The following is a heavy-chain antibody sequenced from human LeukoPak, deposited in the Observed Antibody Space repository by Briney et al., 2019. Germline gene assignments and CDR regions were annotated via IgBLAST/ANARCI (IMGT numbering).Heavy chain of an antibody. CDR1: GYTFRDYG. D-gene: IGHD1-26*01. CDR3: ASHLRRGSYWGDDY. V-gene: IGHV3-30*02. Sequence: PRGSLRLSCAASGYTFRDYGIHWVRQAPGKGLEWVAFIRYDGSNKYYADSVKGRFTISRDNSKNTLYLQMNSLRAEDTAVYYCASHLRRGSYWGDDYWGQGTLVTVSS. J-gene: IGHJ4*02. CDR2: IRYDGSNK.